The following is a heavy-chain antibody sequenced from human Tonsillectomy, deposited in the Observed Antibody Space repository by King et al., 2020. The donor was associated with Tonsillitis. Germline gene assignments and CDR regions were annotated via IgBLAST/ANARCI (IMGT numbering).Heavy chain of an antibody. V-gene: IGHV2-5*02. Sequence: ITLKESGPTLVKPTQTLTLTCTVSGLSVTTGGVGVGWIRQPPGKALEWLALIYWDDTEYYRPSLKNRLNITKDNSKNQGVLTMTNMDPVDTSTYYCARTGEPYFDSWGQGTLVIVSS. CDR3: ARTGEPYFDS. CDR2: IYWDDTE. J-gene: IGHJ4*02. CDR1: GLSVTTGGVG. D-gene: IGHD7-27*01.